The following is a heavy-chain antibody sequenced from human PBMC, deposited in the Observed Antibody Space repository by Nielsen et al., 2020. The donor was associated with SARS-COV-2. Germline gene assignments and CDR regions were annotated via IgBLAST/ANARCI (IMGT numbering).Heavy chain of an antibody. V-gene: IGHV4-39*01. D-gene: IGHD3-22*01. CDR3: VSSGYVDY. J-gene: IGHJ4*02. CDR2: IYYSGST. Sequence: SETLSLTCIVSGVSISSDTYYWGWIRQSPGKGLEWIGGIYYSGSTYYNPSLKSRVTISVDTSKNQFSLKLSSVTAADTAVYYCVSSGYVDYWGQGTLVTVSS. CDR1: GVSISSDTYY.